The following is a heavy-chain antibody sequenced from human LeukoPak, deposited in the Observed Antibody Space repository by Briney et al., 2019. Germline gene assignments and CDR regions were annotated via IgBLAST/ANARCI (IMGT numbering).Heavy chain of an antibody. CDR3: ARDLAGFGGYSYGMVDY. J-gene: IGHJ4*02. Sequence: SQTLSLTCAISGDSVSSNSATWNWIRQSPSRGLEWLGRTYYRSKWYNDYALSVKSRITINPDTSKNQFSLHLNSVTPEDTAVNYCARDLAGFGGYSYGMVDYWGQGTLVTVSS. CDR1: GDSVSSNSAT. V-gene: IGHV6-1*01. CDR2: TYYRSKWYN. D-gene: IGHD5-18*01.